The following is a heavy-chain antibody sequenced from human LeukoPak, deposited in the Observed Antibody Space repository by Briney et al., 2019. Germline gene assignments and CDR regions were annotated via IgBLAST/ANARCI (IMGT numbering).Heavy chain of an antibody. CDR1: GFTFSSYS. J-gene: IGHJ6*03. Sequence: GGSLRLSCAASGFTFSSYSMNWVRQAPGKGLEWVSVIYSGGSTYYADSVKGRFTISRDNSKNTLYLQMNSLRAEDTAVYYCARGSYYYYMDVWGKGTTVTISS. CDR2: IYSGGST. V-gene: IGHV3-66*01. CDR3: ARGSYYYYMDV.